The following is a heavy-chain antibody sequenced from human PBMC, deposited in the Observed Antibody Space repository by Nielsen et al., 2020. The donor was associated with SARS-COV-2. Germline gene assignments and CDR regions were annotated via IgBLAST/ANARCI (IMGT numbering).Heavy chain of an antibody. CDR1: GGSISSSNW. Sequence: SETLSLTCAVSGGSISSSNWWSWVRQPPGKGLEWIGEIYHSGSTNYNPSLKSRVTISVDTSKNQFSLKLSSVTAADTAVYYCARGKSRGTFGYWGQGTLVTVSS. CDR2: IYHSGST. D-gene: IGHD3-16*01. CDR3: ARGKSRGTFGY. V-gene: IGHV4-4*02. J-gene: IGHJ4*02.